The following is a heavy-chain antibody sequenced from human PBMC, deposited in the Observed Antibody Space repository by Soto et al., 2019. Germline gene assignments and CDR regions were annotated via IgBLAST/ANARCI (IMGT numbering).Heavy chain of an antibody. CDR1: GFTFSSYA. J-gene: IGHJ4*02. CDR3: AKDRSGSYYRLIASFMDY. V-gene: IGHV3-23*01. D-gene: IGHD1-26*01. Sequence: PGGSLRLSCAASGFTFSSYAMSWVRQAPGKGLEWVSAISGSGGSTYYADSVKGRFTISRDNSKNTLYLQMNSLRAEDTAVYYCAKDRSGSYYRLIASFMDYWGQGTLVTVSS. CDR2: ISGSGGST.